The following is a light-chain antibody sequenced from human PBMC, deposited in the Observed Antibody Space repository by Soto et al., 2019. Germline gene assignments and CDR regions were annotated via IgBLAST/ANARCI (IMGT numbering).Light chain of an antibody. CDR3: QQYYSYPRVT. CDR2: TAS. Sequence: IQMTQSPSSVSASIGDRVIITCRASQDIGTWLAWYQQKPGAVPKLLVHTASTLQSGVPSRFSGSGSGTDFTLTISCLQSEDFATYYCQQYYSYPRVTFGQGTRLEIK. J-gene: IGKJ5*01. CDR1: QDIGTW. V-gene: IGKV1-8*01.